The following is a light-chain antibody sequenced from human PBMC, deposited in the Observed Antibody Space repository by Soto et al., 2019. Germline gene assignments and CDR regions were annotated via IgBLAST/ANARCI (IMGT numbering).Light chain of an antibody. V-gene: IGKV1-9*01. CDR2: AAS. J-gene: IGKJ5*01. CDR3: QQLFDSPIT. Sequence: DIQLTQSPSFLSPSIWERVTITCRASQVISTSLAWYQVKPGKAPKLLIYAASTLESGVPSRFSATVSGTEFSLTITSLQPEDFATYYCQQLFDSPITFGQGTRLEIK. CDR1: QVISTS.